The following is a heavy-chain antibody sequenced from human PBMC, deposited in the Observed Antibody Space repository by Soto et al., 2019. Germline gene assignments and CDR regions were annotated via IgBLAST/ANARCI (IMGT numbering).Heavy chain of an antibody. CDR3: ARKSDSSSGRYYYYYYMDV. D-gene: IGHD6-6*01. Sequence: GGSLRLSCAASGFTFSSYSMNWVRQAPGKGLEWVSSISSSSSYIYYADSVKGRFTISRDNAKNSLYLQMNSLRAEDTAVYYCARKSDSSSGRYYYYYYMDVWGKGTTVTVSS. CDR2: ISSSSSYI. CDR1: GFTFSSYS. J-gene: IGHJ6*03. V-gene: IGHV3-21*01.